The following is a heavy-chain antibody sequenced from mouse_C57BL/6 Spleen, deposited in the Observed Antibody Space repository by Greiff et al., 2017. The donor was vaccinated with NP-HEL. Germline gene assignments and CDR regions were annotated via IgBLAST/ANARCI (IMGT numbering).Heavy chain of an antibody. J-gene: IGHJ2*01. CDR1: GYTFTEYT. D-gene: IGHD2-4*01. V-gene: IGHV1-62-2*01. Sequence: QVHVKQSGAELVKPGASVKLSCKASGYTFTEYTIHWVKQRSGQGLEWIGWFYPGSGSIKYNEKFKDKATLTADKSSSTVYMELSRLTSEDSAVYFCARHEEYYDYDGGYFDYWGQGTTLTVSS. CDR2: FYPGSGSI. CDR3: ARHEEYYDYDGGYFDY.